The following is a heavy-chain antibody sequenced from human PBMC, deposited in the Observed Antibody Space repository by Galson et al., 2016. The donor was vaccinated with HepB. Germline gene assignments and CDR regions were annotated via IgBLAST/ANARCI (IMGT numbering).Heavy chain of an antibody. CDR1: GYIFTSYD. Sequence: SVKVSCKASGYIFTSYDIYWMRQAAGQGLTWMGWMGPKNGKTGYAQKFQGRVSMTRNISISTAYLEVNSLESEGTAVYYCAIGEAGFDSWGQGTLVTVSP. V-gene: IGHV1-8*01. J-gene: IGHJ4*02. CDR2: MGPKNGKT. CDR3: AIGEAGFDS.